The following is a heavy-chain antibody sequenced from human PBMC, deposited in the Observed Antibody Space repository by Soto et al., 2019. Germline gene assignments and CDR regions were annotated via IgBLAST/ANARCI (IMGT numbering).Heavy chain of an antibody. CDR1: GDTVSSNSVA. V-gene: IGHV6-1*01. D-gene: IGHD2-15*01. Sequence: SQTLSLTCVGSGDTVSSNSVAWNWVRQSPSRGLEWLGRTYYRSRWYSDYAVSVRSRKDINADTSKNQVSLQLNSVTPEDTAVYYCARSEEDSDYYYYGMDVWGQGTTVTVSS. J-gene: IGHJ6*02. CDR3: ARSEEDSDYYYYGMDV. CDR2: TYYRSRWYS.